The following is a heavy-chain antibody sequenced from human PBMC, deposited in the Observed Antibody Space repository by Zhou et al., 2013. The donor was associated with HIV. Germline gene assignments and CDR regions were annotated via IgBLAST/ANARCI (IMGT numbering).Heavy chain of an antibody. V-gene: IGHV1-69*04. Sequence: QVQLVQSGAEVKKPGSSVKVSCKASGGTFSSYAISWVRQAPGQGLEWMGRIIPILGIANYAQKFQGRVTITADKSTSTAYMELSSLRSEDTAVYYCASTLAVATSGYYYMDVWGQRGPRVTVSS. D-gene: IGHD5-12*01. CDR1: GGTFSSYA. CDR2: IIPILGIA. J-gene: IGHJ6*03. CDR3: ASTLAVATSGYYYMDV.